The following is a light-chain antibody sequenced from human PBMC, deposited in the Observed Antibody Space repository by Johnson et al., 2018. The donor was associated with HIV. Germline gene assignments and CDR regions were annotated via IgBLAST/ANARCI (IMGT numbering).Light chain of an antibody. V-gene: IGLV1-51*02. J-gene: IGLJ1*01. CDR2: ENN. CDR1: SSNIGNNY. CDR3: GPWESSLSAVYV. Sequence: QSVLTQPPSVSAAPGQKVTISCSGSSSNIGNNYVSWYQQLPGTAPKLLIYENNKRPSGIPDRFSGSKSGTSATLGITGLQTGDEADYYCGPWESSLSAVYVFGTVTKVTVL.